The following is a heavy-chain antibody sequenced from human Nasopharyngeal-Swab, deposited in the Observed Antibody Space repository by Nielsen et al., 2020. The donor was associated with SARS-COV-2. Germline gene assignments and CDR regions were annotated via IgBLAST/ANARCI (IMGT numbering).Heavy chain of an antibody. J-gene: IGHJ6*03. CDR3: AKYYGDYPYYYYYMDV. CDR1: GFTFSSYA. Sequence: GESLQISCAASGFTFSSYAMSWVRQAPGKGLEWVSAISGSGGSTYYADSVKGRFTISRDNSKNTLYLQMNSLRAEDTAVYYCAKYYGDYPYYYYYMDVWGKGTTVTVSS. CDR2: ISGSGGST. V-gene: IGHV3-23*01. D-gene: IGHD4-17*01.